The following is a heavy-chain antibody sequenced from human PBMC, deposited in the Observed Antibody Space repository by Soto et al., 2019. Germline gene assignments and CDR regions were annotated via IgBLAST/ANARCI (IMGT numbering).Heavy chain of an antibody. D-gene: IGHD2-21*02. Sequence: TSETLSLTCTVSGGSISSGGYYWTWTRQHPGKGLEWIGYIYYSGSTYYNPSLKSRVTISVDTSKNQFSLKLSSVTAADTAVYYCARVCGGDCHYGMDVWGQGTTVTVSS. CDR1: GGSISSGGYY. V-gene: IGHV4-31*03. CDR2: IYYSGST. CDR3: ARVCGGDCHYGMDV. J-gene: IGHJ6*02.